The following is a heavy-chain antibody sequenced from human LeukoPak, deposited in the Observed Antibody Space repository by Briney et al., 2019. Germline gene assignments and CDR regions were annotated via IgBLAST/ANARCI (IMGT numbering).Heavy chain of an antibody. V-gene: IGHV3-23*01. Sequence: GGSLRLPCAASGITFSSHAMTWVRQAPGKGLEWVAAIRGNGATTDYADSVKGRFTISRDNSKSTLYLQMNSLRAEDTAVYYCAEAYHDSGCLIDYWGQGTLVTVSS. CDR2: IRGNGATT. CDR3: AEAYHDSGCLIDY. J-gene: IGHJ4*02. D-gene: IGHD6-19*01. CDR1: GITFSSHA.